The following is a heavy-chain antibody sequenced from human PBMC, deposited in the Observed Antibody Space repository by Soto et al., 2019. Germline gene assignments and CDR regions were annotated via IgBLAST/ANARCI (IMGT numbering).Heavy chain of an antibody. CDR2: MHPNSGNT. Sequence: VQLVQSGAEVKKPGASVRVSCKASGYTFTNNDISWVRQATGQGLEWMGWMHPNSGNTNYAQKFQGRVTMTRDTSISTAYMELRRLSSDDTAVYYCARGTSPSDYWGQGTLVTVAS. CDR3: ARGTSPSDY. J-gene: IGHJ4*02. CDR1: GYTFTNND. V-gene: IGHV1-8*01.